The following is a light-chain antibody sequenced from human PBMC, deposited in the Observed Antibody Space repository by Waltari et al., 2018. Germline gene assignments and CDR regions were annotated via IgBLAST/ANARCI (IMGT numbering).Light chain of an antibody. Sequence: ESVLTQSPGTLSLSPGERATLSCRASQSISSSYLAWYQQKPGRAPRLLIYGASNRATGIPDRFSGRGSGTDFTLTNSRLEPEDFAVYYCQQFGGSPPLFTFGQGTKLEIK. CDR1: QSISSSY. CDR2: GAS. V-gene: IGKV3-20*01. CDR3: QQFGGSPPLFT. J-gene: IGKJ2*01.